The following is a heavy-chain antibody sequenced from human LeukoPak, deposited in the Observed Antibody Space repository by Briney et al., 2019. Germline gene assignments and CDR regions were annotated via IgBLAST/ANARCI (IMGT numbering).Heavy chain of an antibody. D-gene: IGHD6-19*01. J-gene: IGHJ4*02. CDR2: ISSSGSYI. CDR3: ARASSGWAVDLYYFDY. Sequence: PGGSLRLSCAASGFTFSTYSMNWVRQAPGKGLEWVSSISSSGSYIYQADSVKGRFTISRDNAKNSLYLQMSSLRAEDTAVYYCARASSGWAVDLYYFDYWGRGTLVTVSS. V-gene: IGHV3-21*01. CDR1: GFTFSTYS.